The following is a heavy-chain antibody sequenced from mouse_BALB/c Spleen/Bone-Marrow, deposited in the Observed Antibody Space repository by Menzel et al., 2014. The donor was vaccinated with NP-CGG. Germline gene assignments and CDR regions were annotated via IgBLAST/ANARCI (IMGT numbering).Heavy chain of an antibody. Sequence: EVKVVESGGGLVQPGGSLKLSCAASGFTFSSYTVSWVRQTPEKRLEWVAYISNGGGSTYYPDTVMGRFTISRDNAKNTLYLQMSSLKSEDTAMYYCARQLGLRWAMDYWGQGTSVTVSS. J-gene: IGHJ4*01. CDR2: ISNGGGST. CDR1: GFTFSSYT. D-gene: IGHD3-1*01. V-gene: IGHV5-12-2*01. CDR3: ARQLGLRWAMDY.